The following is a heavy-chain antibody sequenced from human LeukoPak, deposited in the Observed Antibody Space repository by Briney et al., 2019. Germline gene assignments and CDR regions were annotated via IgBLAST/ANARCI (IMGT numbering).Heavy chain of an antibody. CDR1: GFTFSSYG. Sequence: GGSLRLSCATSGFTFSSYGMSWVRQAPGKGLEWVSGISDSGISTYYTDSVKGRFTISRDNSKNTLYLQMSSLRAEDTAVYFCAKDSNGIVGVGWYFDCWGQGTLVTVSS. CDR3: AKDSNGIVGVGWYFDC. V-gene: IGHV3-23*01. CDR2: ISDSGIST. D-gene: IGHD1-26*01. J-gene: IGHJ4*02.